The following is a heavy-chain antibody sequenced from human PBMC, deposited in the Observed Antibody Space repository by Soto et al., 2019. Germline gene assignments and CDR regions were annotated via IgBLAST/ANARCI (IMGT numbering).Heavy chain of an antibody. CDR2: VYHTGGT. J-gene: IGHJ6*02. D-gene: IGHD2-15*01. CDR1: SGPSSSHN. CDR3: VRQGIGYLHGLVDV. V-gene: IGHV4-59*08. Sequence: QVQLQQSGPGLVKPSETLSLTCTVSSGPSSSHNWGWIRQTPGRGLEWIGYVYHTGGTSYNPSLNSRVTVSTDTSTNHISLTLTSVTAADTDVYYCVRQGIGYLHGLVDVWGQGTTVTVSS.